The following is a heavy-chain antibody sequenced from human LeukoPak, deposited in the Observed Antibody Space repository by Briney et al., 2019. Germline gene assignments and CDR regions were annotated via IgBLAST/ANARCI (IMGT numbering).Heavy chain of an antibody. CDR1: GGSISSSSYY. CDR3: ARVMRVQWFGDYYYYYMDV. CDR2: IYYSGST. Sequence: SETLSLTCTVSGGSISSSSYYWGWIRQPPGKGLEWIGSIYYSGSTYYNPSLKSRVTISVDTSKNQFSLKLSSVTAADTAVYYCARVMRVQWFGDYYYYYMDVWGKGTTVTISS. D-gene: IGHD3-22*01. V-gene: IGHV4-39*07. J-gene: IGHJ6*03.